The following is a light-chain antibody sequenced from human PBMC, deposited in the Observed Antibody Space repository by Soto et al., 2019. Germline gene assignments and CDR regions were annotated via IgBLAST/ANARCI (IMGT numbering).Light chain of an antibody. V-gene: IGKV3-20*01. Sequence: EIVLTQSPGTLSLSPGERATLSCRASQSVSSSYLAWYQQKPGQAPRLLIYAAFNRATDIPDRFSGGGSGTDFTLAISRLEPEDCAVYFCQHYSNSPPSTFGQGTKLEIK. CDR1: QSVSSSY. J-gene: IGKJ2*01. CDR3: QHYSNSPPST. CDR2: AAF.